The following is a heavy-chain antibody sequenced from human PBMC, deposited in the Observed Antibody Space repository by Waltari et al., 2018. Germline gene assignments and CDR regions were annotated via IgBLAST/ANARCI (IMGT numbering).Heavy chain of an antibody. CDR2: VSYKGAT. D-gene: IGHD5-12*01. Sequence: IPQPPRQGLGLFATVSYKGATYSSPSLKSRVTVSRNTSKNRLSLKLGSVTAADTAVYYCATYIGASIGTAAFDVWGQGTIVTVSS. J-gene: IGHJ3*01. V-gene: IGHV4-39*02. CDR3: ATYIGASIGTAAFDV.